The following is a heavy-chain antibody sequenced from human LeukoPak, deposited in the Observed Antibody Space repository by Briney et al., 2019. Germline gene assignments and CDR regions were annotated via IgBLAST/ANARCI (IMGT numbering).Heavy chain of an antibody. CDR1: GGSFSGYY. J-gene: IGHJ4*01. D-gene: IGHD3-10*01. CDR3: ARVGADGSGFLFDY. Sequence: SETLSLTCAVCGGSFSGYYWSWIRQPPGKGLEWIGEINHSGSTNYNPSLKSRVTISVDTSKNQFSLKLSSVTAADTAVYYCARVGADGSGFLFDYWGQEPWSPSPQ. CDR2: INHSGST. V-gene: IGHV4-34*01.